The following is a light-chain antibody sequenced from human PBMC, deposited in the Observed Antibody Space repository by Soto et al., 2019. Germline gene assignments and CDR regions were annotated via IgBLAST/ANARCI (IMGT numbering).Light chain of an antibody. V-gene: IGLV2-14*01. Sequence: SVLTQPASVSGSPGQSITISCTGTSGDIGSYNRVSWYQQHPGKAPKLIIYEVTDRPSGVSNRFSGSKSGNTASLTISGLQAEDDAEYYCSSYTNINTKACVFGTGTKVTVL. CDR3: SSYTNINTKACV. CDR1: SGDIGSYNR. J-gene: IGLJ1*01. CDR2: EVT.